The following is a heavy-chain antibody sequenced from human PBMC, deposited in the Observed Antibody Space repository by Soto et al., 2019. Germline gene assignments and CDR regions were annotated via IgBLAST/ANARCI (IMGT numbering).Heavy chain of an antibody. CDR3: ARGDLITIFGVARGYYYGMDV. V-gene: IGHV1-69*13. J-gene: IGHJ6*02. CDR2: IIPIFGTA. D-gene: IGHD3-3*01. Sequence: SVKVSCKASGGTFSSYAISWVRQAPGQGLEWMGGIIPIFGTANYAQKFQGRVTITADESTSTAYMELSSLRSEDTAVYYCARGDLITIFGVARGYYYGMDVWGQGTTVTVSS. CDR1: GGTFSSYA.